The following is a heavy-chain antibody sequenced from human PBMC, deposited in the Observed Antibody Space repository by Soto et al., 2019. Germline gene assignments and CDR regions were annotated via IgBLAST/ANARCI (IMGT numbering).Heavy chain of an antibody. Sequence: GGSLRLSCAASGFTFSSFGMHWVHQAPGKGLEWVAVIWYDGNNKYYADSVKGRFTISRDNSKNTLYLQMNSLRAEDTAVFYCARLGSGWSVDYWGQGTLVTVSS. J-gene: IGHJ4*02. CDR2: IWYDGNNK. CDR3: ARLGSGWSVDY. D-gene: IGHD6-19*01. V-gene: IGHV3-33*01. CDR1: GFTFSSFG.